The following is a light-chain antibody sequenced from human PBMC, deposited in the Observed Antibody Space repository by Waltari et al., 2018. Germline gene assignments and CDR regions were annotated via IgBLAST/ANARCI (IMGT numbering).Light chain of an antibody. V-gene: IGKV3D-15*01. CDR2: GVS. Sequence: EIVMTQSPDIVSVSPGERITLSCRASQSVDGNLAWNQQKPGQAPRLLVHGVSIRASGIPARFSGSASGTEFTLTISGLQSEDCAVYHCHQYTNWPWTYGQGTKVEIK. CDR3: HQYTNWPWT. CDR1: QSVDGN. J-gene: IGKJ1*01.